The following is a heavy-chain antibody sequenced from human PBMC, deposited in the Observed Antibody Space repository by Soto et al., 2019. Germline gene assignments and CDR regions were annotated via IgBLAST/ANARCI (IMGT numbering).Heavy chain of an antibody. D-gene: IGHD3-22*01. Sequence: GRSRTLACAVSEFIISNAWINRVRQAPGKGLEWVGRVKSKTDGGTSDYAAPVKGRFAVSRDDSRNMVYLQMNSLKTEDTGIYYCTTDSYSSVIVVRFDYWGQGTVVTVSS. V-gene: IGHV3-15*07. CDR2: VKSKTDGGTS. J-gene: IGHJ4*02. CDR1: EFIISNAW. CDR3: TTDSYSSVIVVRFDY.